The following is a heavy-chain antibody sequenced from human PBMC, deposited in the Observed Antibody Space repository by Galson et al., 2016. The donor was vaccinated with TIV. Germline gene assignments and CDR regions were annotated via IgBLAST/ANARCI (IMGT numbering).Heavy chain of an antibody. D-gene: IGHD5-24*01. CDR3: ARILESYYFDS. CDR2: ISYDGSEK. V-gene: IGHV3-30*03. J-gene: IGHJ4*02. CDR1: GFTFGSYG. Sequence: SLRLSCAASGFTFGSYGFHWVRQAPGKGLEWVTYISYDGSEKSYAASVRGRFTISRDNSKNTLHLQMDSLRVEDTAFYYCARILESYYFDSRGQGTLVTVSS.